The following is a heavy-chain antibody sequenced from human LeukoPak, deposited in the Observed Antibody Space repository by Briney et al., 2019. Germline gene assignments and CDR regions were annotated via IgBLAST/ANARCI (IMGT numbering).Heavy chain of an antibody. V-gene: IGHV3-23*01. CDR2: ISGSGGST. CDR3: ARYSAKNAFDI. D-gene: IGHD1-26*01. Sequence: GGSLRLSCAASGFTFSSYAMSWVRQAPGKGLEWVSAISGSGGSTYYADSVKGRFTISRDNAKNSLYLQMNSLRAEDTAVYYCARYSAKNAFDIWGQGTMVTVSS. CDR1: GFTFSSYA. J-gene: IGHJ3*02.